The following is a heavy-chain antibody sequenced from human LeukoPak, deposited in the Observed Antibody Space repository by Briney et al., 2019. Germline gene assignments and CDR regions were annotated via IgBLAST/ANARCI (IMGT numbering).Heavy chain of an antibody. CDR1: GFTFSSYA. CDR3: AKAYCSRPTCYSPDY. CDR2: ISGSGGTT. Sequence: PGGSLRHSCAASGFTFSSYAMSWVRQAPGKGLEWVSLISGSGGTTYYADSVKGRFTISRDNSKSTLYLQMNSLRAEDTAVYYCAKAYCSRPTCYSPDYWGQGTLVTVSS. D-gene: IGHD2-2*01. V-gene: IGHV3-23*01. J-gene: IGHJ4*02.